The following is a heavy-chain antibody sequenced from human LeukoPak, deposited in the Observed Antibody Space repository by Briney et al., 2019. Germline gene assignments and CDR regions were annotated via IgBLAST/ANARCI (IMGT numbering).Heavy chain of an antibody. D-gene: IGHD2-8*01. V-gene: IGHV3-23*01. J-gene: IGHJ4*02. CDR3: AKAAVLMVYATHFDY. Sequence: AGGSLRLSCAASGFTFSSYAMSWGGQAPGKGLEWGSAISGSGSSTYYADSVKGRFTISRDNSKNTLYLQMNSLRAEDTAVYYCAKAAVLMVYATHFDYWGQGTLVTVSS. CDR2: ISGSGSST. CDR1: GFTFSSYA.